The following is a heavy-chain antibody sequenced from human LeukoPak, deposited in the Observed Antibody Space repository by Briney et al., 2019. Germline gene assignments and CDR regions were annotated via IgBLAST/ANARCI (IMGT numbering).Heavy chain of an antibody. J-gene: IGHJ4*02. CDR1: GFILSDYN. CDR2: IAISGTYI. Sequence: GGSLRLSCAASGFILSDYNMNWVRQAPGKGLEWVSFIAISGTYITYADSVKGRFTISRDNAKNSLYLQMNTLRAEDTAVYYYARDLSATARAYVYWGQGTLVTVSS. D-gene: IGHD1-26*01. V-gene: IGHV3-21*01. CDR3: ARDLSATARAYVY.